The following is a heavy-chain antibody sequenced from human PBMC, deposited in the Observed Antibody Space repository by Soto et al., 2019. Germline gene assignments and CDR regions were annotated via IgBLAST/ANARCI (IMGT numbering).Heavy chain of an antibody. Sequence: GGSLRLSCAASGFTFSSYSMNWVRQAPGKGLEWVSYISSSSSTIYYADSVKGRFTISRDNAKNSLYLQMNSLRDADTAVYYCASLTTVSNYGMDVWGQGTTVTVSS. CDR1: GFTFSSYS. D-gene: IGHD4-17*01. V-gene: IGHV3-48*02. CDR3: ASLTTVSNYGMDV. CDR2: ISSSSSTI. J-gene: IGHJ6*02.